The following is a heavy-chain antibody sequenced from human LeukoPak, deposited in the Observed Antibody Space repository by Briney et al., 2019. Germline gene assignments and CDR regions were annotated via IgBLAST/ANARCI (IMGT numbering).Heavy chain of an antibody. D-gene: IGHD2-2*01. CDR1: AYSFTSYW. CDR3: ARRRDCSSTSCPDDAFDI. Sequence: GESLQISCKGSAYSFTSYWISWVRQLPGKGLEWMGRIDPSDSYTNYSPSFQGHVTISADKSISTAYLQWSSLKASDTAMYYCARRRDCSSTSCPDDAFDIWGQGTMVTVSS. CDR2: IDPSDSYT. J-gene: IGHJ3*02. V-gene: IGHV5-10-1*01.